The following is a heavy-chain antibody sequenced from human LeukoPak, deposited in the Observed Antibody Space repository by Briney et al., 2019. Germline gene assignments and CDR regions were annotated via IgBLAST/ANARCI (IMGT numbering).Heavy chain of an antibody. CDR2: TYYSGST. D-gene: IGHD2-2*01. CDR3: ARARGSVVPAAEHAFDI. J-gene: IGHJ3*02. Sequence: SQTLSLTCTVSGGSISSGDYYWSWIRQPPGKGLEWIGYTYYSGSTYYNPSLKSRVTISVDTSKNQFSLKLSSVTAADTAVYYCARARGSVVPAAEHAFDIWGQGTMVTVSS. CDR1: GGSISSGDYY. V-gene: IGHV4-30-4*08.